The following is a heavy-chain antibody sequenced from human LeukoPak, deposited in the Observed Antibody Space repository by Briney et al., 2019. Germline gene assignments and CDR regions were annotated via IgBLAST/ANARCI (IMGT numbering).Heavy chain of an antibody. CDR3: ARRYCSSTSCLIDY. CDR1: GFTFSEYY. Sequence: GGSLRLSCAASGFTFSEYYMSWIRQAPGKGLEWVSYISSSNNFRNYADSVKGRFTISRDNAKNSLYLQMNSLRAEDTAVYYCARRYCSSTSCLIDYWGQGTLVTVSS. CDR2: ISSSNNFR. J-gene: IGHJ4*02. D-gene: IGHD2-2*01. V-gene: IGHV3-11*06.